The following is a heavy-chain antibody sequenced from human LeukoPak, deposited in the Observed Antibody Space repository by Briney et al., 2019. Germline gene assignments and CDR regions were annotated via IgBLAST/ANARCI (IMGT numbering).Heavy chain of an antibody. D-gene: IGHD4-17*01. CDR1: GYSFTSYW. CDR3: ARDDYGDSQFDY. CDR2: IDPSDSYT. J-gene: IGHJ4*02. Sequence: GESLKISCKGSGYSFTSYWIGWVRQMPGKGLEWMGRIDPSDSYTNYSPSFQGHVTISADKSISTAYLQWSSLKASDTAMYYCARDDYGDSQFDYWGQGTLVTVSS. V-gene: IGHV5-10-1*01.